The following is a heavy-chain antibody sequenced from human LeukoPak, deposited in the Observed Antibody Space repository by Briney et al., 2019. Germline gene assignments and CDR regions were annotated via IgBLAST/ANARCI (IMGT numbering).Heavy chain of an antibody. Sequence: PSETLSLTCSVSGGSISSSSSYWGWIRQPPGKGLEWIGSIYYSGSSFDNPALKSRVTISVDTSKNQFSLKLSSVTAADTAVYYCARRRGNLVVVPAAPFDYWGQGTLVTVSS. V-gene: IGHV4-39*01. CDR2: IYYSGSS. D-gene: IGHD2-2*01. CDR1: GGSISSSSSY. CDR3: ARRRGNLVVVPAAPFDY. J-gene: IGHJ4*02.